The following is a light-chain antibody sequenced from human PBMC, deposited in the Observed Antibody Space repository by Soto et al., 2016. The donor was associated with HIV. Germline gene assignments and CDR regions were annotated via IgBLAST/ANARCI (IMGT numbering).Light chain of an antibody. CDR3: QAWDSSTVV. Sequence: SYELTQPPSVSVSPGQTASITCSGDKLGHKYASWYQQKPGQSPVVVMYQDIKRPSGIPERFSGSNSGNTATLTISGTQAMDEADYYCQAWDSSTVVFGGGPSRPS. CDR2: QDI. V-gene: IGLV3-1*01. J-gene: IGLJ2*01. CDR1: KLGHKY.